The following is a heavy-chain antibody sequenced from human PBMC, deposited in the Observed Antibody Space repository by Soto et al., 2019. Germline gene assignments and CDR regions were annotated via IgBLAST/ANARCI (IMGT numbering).Heavy chain of an antibody. CDR3: TGAESPDPAYFSLY. CDR1: GFTFDDFA. J-gene: IGHJ4*02. V-gene: IGHV3-49*04. D-gene: IGHD2-2*01. CDR2: IRNQTCLETT. Sequence: PGGSLRLSFTGSGFTFDDFAITWVRQAPGKGLEWVGLIRNQTCLETTEYAAAVKGRFTISRYTSNGIAYLQMGSLRIEDSAVYYCTGAESPDPAYFSLYWGQGTPGTVSS.